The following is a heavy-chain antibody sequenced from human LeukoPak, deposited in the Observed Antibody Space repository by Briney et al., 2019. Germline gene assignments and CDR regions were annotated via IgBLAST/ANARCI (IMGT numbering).Heavy chain of an antibody. CDR3: AKAASSSWPSYYYGMDV. CDR2: ITGSGGNT. CDR1: GFIFSSYS. J-gene: IGHJ6*02. Sequence: GGSLRLSCAASGFIFSSYSMSWVRQAPGKGLEWVSVITGSGGNTYYADSVKGRFTISKDNSKNTVYLQMSSLRVDDTAVYYCAKAASSSWPSYYYGMDVRGQGTTVTVSS. D-gene: IGHD6-13*01. V-gene: IGHV3-23*01.